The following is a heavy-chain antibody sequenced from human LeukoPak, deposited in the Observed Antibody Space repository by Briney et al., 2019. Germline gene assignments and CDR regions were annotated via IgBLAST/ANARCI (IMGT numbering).Heavy chain of an antibody. V-gene: IGHV3-23*01. CDR2: ISGSGGST. Sequence: GGSLRLSCAASGFTFSSYAMSWVRQAPGKGLEWVSAISGSGGSTYYADSVKGRFTISRDNAKNSLYLQMNSLRAEDTAVYYCARAYDFWSGSDCWGQGTLVTVSS. J-gene: IGHJ4*02. CDR1: GFTFSSYA. D-gene: IGHD3-3*01. CDR3: ARAYDFWSGSDC.